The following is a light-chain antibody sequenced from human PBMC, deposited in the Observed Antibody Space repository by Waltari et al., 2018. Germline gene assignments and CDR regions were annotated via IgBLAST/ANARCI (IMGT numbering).Light chain of an antibody. J-gene: IGLJ1*01. CDR1: SSAFGGYNY. CDR2: EVS. CDR3: SSYAGDITLL. V-gene: IGLV2-14*01. Sequence: QSALTQPATVSGSPGQSITISCTGTSSAFGGYNYVSWYQQHPGKAPKLIISEVSNRPSGVSNRFSGSKSGNPASLTISGLQTEDEADYYCSSYAGDITLLFGTGTKVSVL.